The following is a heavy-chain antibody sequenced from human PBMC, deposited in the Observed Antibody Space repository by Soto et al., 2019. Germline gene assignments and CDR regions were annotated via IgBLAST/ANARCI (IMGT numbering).Heavy chain of an antibody. CDR2: ISGSGGDT. CDR3: AKDRSWGSGYGMDV. J-gene: IGHJ6*02. CDR1: GFTFINYX. D-gene: IGHD3-10*01. V-gene: IGHV3-23*01. Sequence: EVQLLESGGGLVLPGXXXXLSCAASGFTFINYXMTWVRQAPGKGLEWVSAISGSGGDTYYADSVKGRFTISRDNSKNTLSLQMDSLRAEDTAVYYCAKDRSWGSGYGMDVWGQGTTVTVSS.